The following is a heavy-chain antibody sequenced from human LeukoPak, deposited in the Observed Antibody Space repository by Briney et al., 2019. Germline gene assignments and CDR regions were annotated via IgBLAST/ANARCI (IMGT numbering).Heavy chain of an antibody. CDR2: IIPIFGTA. Sequence: SVKFSCKASGGTFSSYAISWVRQAPGQGLEWMGGIIPIFGTANYAQKFQGRVTITADESTSTAYMELSSLRSEDTAVYYCASEAERWLQSYDAFDIWGQGTMVTVSS. CDR1: GGTFSSYA. V-gene: IGHV1-69*13. CDR3: ASEAERWLQSYDAFDI. D-gene: IGHD5-24*01. J-gene: IGHJ3*02.